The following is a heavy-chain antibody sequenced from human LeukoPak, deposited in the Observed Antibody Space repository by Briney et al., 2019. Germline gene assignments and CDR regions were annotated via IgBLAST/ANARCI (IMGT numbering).Heavy chain of an antibody. CDR2: IYYSGST. CDR3: ARGSTSGYWKGADY. Sequence: SETLSLTCTVSGGSISSYYWSWIRQPPGKGLEWIGYIYYSGSTNYNPSLKSRVTISVDTSKNQFSLKLSSVTAADTAVYYCARGSTSGYWKGADYWGQGTLVTVSS. D-gene: IGHD3-22*01. J-gene: IGHJ4*02. V-gene: IGHV4-59*01. CDR1: GGSISSYY.